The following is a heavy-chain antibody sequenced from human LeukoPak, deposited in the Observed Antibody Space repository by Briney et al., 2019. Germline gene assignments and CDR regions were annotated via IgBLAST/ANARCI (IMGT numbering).Heavy chain of an antibody. Sequence: SETLSLTCTVSGGSISSYYWSWIRQPPGKGLEWIGYIYYSGSTNYNPSLKSRVTISVDTSKNQFSLKLSSVTAADTAVYYCARDSPIGMGYYYGMDVWGQGTTVTVSS. CDR2: IYYSGST. CDR1: GGSISSYY. V-gene: IGHV4-59*01. D-gene: IGHD1-26*01. CDR3: ARDSPIGMGYYYGMDV. J-gene: IGHJ6*02.